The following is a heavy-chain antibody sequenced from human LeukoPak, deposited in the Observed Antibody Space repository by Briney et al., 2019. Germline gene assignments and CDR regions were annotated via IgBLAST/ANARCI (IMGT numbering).Heavy chain of an antibody. CDR2: ISYDAKSN. J-gene: IGHJ4*02. CDR1: GFTFRSYG. D-gene: IGHD1-14*01. Sequence: GRSLRLSCVTSGFTFRSYGMHWVRQVPGKGLEWVAVISYDAKSNYHVNSVKGRFTISRDNSKNTLYLHINSLRAEDTAVYYCVKDNPLDYWGQGTLVIVSS. CDR3: VKDNPLDY. V-gene: IGHV3-30*18.